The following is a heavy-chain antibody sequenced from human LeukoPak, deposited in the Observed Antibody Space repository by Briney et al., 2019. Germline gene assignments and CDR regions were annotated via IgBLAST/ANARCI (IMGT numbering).Heavy chain of an antibody. J-gene: IGHJ6*02. CDR1: GFTFSNAW. D-gene: IGHD2-15*01. Sequence: PGGSLRLSCAASGFTFSNAWMSWVRQAPGKGLEWVGRIKSKTDGGTTDYAAPVKGRFTISRDDSKNTLYLQMNSLKTEDTAVYYCTTQFSSVVVTHYYYGMDVWGQGTTVTVSS. V-gene: IGHV3-15*01. CDR3: TTQFSSVVVTHYYYGMDV. CDR2: IKSKTDGGTT.